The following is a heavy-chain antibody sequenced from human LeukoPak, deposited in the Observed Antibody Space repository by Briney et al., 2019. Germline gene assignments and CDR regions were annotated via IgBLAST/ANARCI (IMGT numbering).Heavy chain of an antibody. CDR3: ARAYYYDSSGYLSY. Sequence: GGSLRLSCAASGFTFSSYAMSWVRQAPGKGLEWVSRINSDGSSTSYADSVKGRFTISRDNAKNTLYLQMNSLRAEDTAVNYCARAYYYDSSGYLSYWGQGTLVTVSS. D-gene: IGHD3-22*01. CDR1: GFTFSSYA. CDR2: INSDGSST. V-gene: IGHV3-74*01. J-gene: IGHJ4*02.